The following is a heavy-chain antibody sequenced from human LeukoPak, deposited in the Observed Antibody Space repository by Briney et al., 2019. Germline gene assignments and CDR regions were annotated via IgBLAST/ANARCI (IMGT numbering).Heavy chain of an antibody. J-gene: IGHJ6*02. Sequence: GGSLRLSCSASGFTFSKYAFHWVRQAPGKGLEWVSIISYDGSHKYYADSVKGRFTISRDDSNNTLFLQMNSLRPADTAVYYCARDPYYGSGKYYYGMDLWGQGTTVTVSS. CDR3: ARDPYYGSGKYYYGMDL. CDR1: GFTFSKYA. V-gene: IGHV3-30*04. CDR2: ISYDGSHK. D-gene: IGHD3-10*01.